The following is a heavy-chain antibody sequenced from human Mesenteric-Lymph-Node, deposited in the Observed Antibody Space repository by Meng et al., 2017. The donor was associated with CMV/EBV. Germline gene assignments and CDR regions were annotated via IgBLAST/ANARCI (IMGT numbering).Heavy chain of an antibody. Sequence: GESLKISCAASGFTVSSNYMSWVRQAPGKGLEWVSVIYSGGSTYYADSVKGRFTISRDNSKNTLYLQMNSLRAEDTAVYYCARESPTALYGTDVWGQGTTVTVSS. J-gene: IGHJ6*02. CDR3: ARESPTALYGTDV. CDR2: IYSGGST. CDR1: GFTVSSNY. V-gene: IGHV3-66*02. D-gene: IGHD4-17*01.